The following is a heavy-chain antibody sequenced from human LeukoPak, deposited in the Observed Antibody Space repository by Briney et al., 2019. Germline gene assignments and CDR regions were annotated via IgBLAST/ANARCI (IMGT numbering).Heavy chain of an antibody. CDR1: GGSISSSNW. CDR2: IYHSGST. V-gene: IGHV4-4*02. J-gene: IGHJ5*02. Sequence: SETLSLTCAVSGGSISSSNWWSWVRQPPGEGLEWIGEIYHSGSTNYNPSLKSRVTISVDKSKNQFSLKLSSVTAADTAVYYCASLLLWFGENVFDPWGQGTLVTVSS. CDR3: ASLLLWFGENVFDP. D-gene: IGHD3-10*01.